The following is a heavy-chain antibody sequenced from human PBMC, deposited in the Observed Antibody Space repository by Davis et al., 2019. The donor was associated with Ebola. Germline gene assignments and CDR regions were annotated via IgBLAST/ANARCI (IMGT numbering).Heavy chain of an antibody. D-gene: IGHD3-9*01. CDR1: GFTFSTYW. J-gene: IGHJ4*02. CDR2: INQDGSEK. V-gene: IGHV3-7*03. CDR3: ARESEYYEMLTGYFPY. Sequence: GESLKISCAASGFTFSTYWMNWVRQAPGKGLEWVANINQDGSEKYYVDSVKGRFTISRDNAKNSLYLQMNSLRAEDTAVYYCARESEYYEMLTGYFPYWGQGTLVTVSS.